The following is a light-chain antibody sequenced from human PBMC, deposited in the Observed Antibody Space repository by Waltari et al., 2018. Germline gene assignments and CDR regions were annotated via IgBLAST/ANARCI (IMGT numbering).Light chain of an antibody. CDR3: QSYDSSLSGTYV. J-gene: IGLJ1*01. CDR2: GNS. V-gene: IGLV1-40*01. CDR1: SSNIGEGYD. Sequence: QSVLTQPPSVSGAPGQRVNISCTGSSSNIGEGYDVHWYQQLPGTASKLLIYGNSNRPSGVPDRFSGSKSGTSASLAITGLQAEDEADYYCQSYDSSLSGTYVFGTGTKVTVL.